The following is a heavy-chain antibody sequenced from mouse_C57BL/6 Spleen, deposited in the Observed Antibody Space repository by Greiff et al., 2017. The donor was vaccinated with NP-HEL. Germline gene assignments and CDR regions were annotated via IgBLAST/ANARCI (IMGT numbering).Heavy chain of an antibody. D-gene: IGHD2-3*01. J-gene: IGHJ3*01. CDR3: TRDGYLFAY. Sequence: QVQLKQSGAELVRPGASVTLSCKASGYTFTDYEMHWVKQTPVHGLEWIGAIDPETGGTAYNQKFKGKAILTADKSSSTAYMGLRSLTSEDSAVYYCTRDGYLFAYWGQGTLVTVAA. CDR1: GYTFTDYE. V-gene: IGHV1-15*01. CDR2: IDPETGGT.